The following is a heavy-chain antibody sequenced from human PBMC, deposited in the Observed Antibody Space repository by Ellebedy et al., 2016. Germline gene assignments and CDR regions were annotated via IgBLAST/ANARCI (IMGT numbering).Heavy chain of an antibody. CDR3: AASGGSGSYYFPYYYYMDV. V-gene: IGHV3-21*01. Sequence: GGSLRLSXAASGFTFSSYSMNWVRQAPGKGLEWVSSISSSSSYIYYADSVKGRFTISRDNAKNSLYLQMNSLRAEDTAVYYCAASGGSGSYYFPYYYYMDVWGKGTTVTVSS. CDR2: ISSSSSYI. J-gene: IGHJ6*03. D-gene: IGHD3-10*01. CDR1: GFTFSSYS.